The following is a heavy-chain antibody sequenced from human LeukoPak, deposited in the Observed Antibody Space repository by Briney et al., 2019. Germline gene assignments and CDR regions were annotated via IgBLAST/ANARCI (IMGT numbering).Heavy chain of an antibody. J-gene: IGHJ6*03. CDR1: SGSISTSY. CDR2: IYYSGST. V-gene: IGHV4-59*01. D-gene: IGHD3-3*02. Sequence: SETLSFTCTVSSGSISTSYWSWIRQPPGKGLEWLGNIYYSGSTNYNHSLKSRVTITVDTSKNQFSLKLSSVTAADAAVYYWARAFYPGYYSYRAVWGKGTTVTVSS. CDR3: ARAFYPGYYSYRAV.